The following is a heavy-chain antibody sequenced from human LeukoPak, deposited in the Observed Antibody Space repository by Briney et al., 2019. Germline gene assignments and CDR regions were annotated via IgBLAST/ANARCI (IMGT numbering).Heavy chain of an antibody. CDR3: ARVLARGQWLVSWFDP. CDR2: IYYSGST. V-gene: IGHV4-39*07. D-gene: IGHD6-19*01. CDR1: GGSISSSSYY. J-gene: IGHJ5*02. Sequence: SETLSLTCTVSGGSISSSSYYWGWIRQPPGKGLEGIGTIYYSGSTYYNPSLKSRVTISVDTSKNQFSLRVRSVTAADTAVYYCARVLARGQWLVSWFDPWGQGTLVTVSP.